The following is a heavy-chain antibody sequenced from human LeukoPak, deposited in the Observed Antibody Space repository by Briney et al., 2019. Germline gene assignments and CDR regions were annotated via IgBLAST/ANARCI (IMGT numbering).Heavy chain of an antibody. Sequence: ASVKVSCKASGYTFTSYGIRWVRQAPGQGLEWMGWISAYNGNTNYAQKLQGRVTMTTDTSTSTAYMELRSLRSDDTAVYYYARGWERTDAFDIWGQGTMVTVSS. CDR2: ISAYNGNT. J-gene: IGHJ3*02. D-gene: IGHD1-26*01. V-gene: IGHV1-18*01. CDR1: GYTFTSYG. CDR3: ARGWERTDAFDI.